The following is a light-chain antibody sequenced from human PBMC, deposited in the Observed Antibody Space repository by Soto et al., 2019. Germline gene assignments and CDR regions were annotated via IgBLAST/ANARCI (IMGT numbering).Light chain of an antibody. CDR3: QQRNNWPPTWT. Sequence: EIVLTQSPATLSLSPGERATLSCRASQSVSSYLVWYQQKPGQAPRLLIHDVSTRATGIPARFSGSGSGTDFTLTISSLEPEDFAVYYCQQRNNWPPTWTFGQGTKVEIK. V-gene: IGKV3-11*01. J-gene: IGKJ1*01. CDR2: DVS. CDR1: QSVSSY.